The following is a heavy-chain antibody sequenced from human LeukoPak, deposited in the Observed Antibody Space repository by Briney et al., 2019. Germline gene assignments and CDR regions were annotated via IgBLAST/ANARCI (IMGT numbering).Heavy chain of an antibody. V-gene: IGHV4-61*02. CDR1: GGSISSGSYY. CDR3: ARGPAARGHGPYFQH. J-gene: IGHJ1*01. Sequence: PSETLSLTCTVSGGSISSGSYYWSWIRQPAGKGLEWIGRIYTSGSTNYNPSLKSRVTISVDTSKNQFSLKLSSVTAADTAVYYCARGPAARGHGPYFQHWGQGTLVTVSS. D-gene: IGHD5-12*01. CDR2: IYTSGST.